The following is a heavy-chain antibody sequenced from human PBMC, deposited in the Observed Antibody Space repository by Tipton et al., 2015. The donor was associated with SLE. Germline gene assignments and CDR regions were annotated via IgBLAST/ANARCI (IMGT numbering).Heavy chain of an antibody. CDR3: TKDSGRYSSGWYSLDY. J-gene: IGHJ4*02. D-gene: IGHD6-19*01. Sequence: SLRLSCAASGFTFDDYAMHWVRQGPGKGLEWVSGISWNSDSIGYADSVKGRFTISRDNAKNSLYLQMNSLRAEDTALYYCTKDSGRYSSGWYSLDYWGQGTLVIVSS. V-gene: IGHV3-9*01. CDR1: GFTFDDYA. CDR2: ISWNSDSI.